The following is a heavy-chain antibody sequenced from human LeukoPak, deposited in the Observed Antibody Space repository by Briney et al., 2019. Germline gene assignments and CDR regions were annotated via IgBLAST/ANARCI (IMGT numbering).Heavy chain of an antibody. V-gene: IGHV6-1*01. CDR3: ARSTSVSYGPGYFDS. Sequence: SQTLSLTCAISGDSVSSNSAAWNWIRQSPSRGLEWLGRTFYRSKWFNEYALSVKARITINSDTSKNQFSLHLNSSTPEDTTVYYCARSTSVSYGPGYFDSWGQGTLVTVSS. CDR1: GDSVSSNSAA. CDR2: TFYRSKWFN. D-gene: IGHD5-18*01. J-gene: IGHJ4*02.